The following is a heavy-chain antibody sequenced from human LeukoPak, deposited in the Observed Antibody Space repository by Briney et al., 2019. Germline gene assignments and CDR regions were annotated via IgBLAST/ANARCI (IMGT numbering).Heavy chain of an antibody. D-gene: IGHD6-6*01. CDR1: GFTFSSYW. J-gene: IGHJ4*02. CDR3: AKEKNSYSSSSGQGY. V-gene: IGHV3-7*01. CDR2: IKQDGSEK. Sequence: GGSLRLSCAASGFTFSSYWMSWVRQAPGKGLEWVANIKQDGSEKYYVDSVKGRFTISRDNAKNSLYLQMTSLRGDDTAVYYCAKEKNSYSSSSGQGYWGQGTLVTVSS.